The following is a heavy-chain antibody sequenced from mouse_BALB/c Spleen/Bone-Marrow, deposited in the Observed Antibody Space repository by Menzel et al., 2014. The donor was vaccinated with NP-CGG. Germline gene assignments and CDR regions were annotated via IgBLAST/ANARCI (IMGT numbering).Heavy chain of an antibody. CDR2: IYPGNGDT. Sequence: LQQSGAELVKPGASVKMSCKASGYTFISYNMHWVKQTPGQGLEWIGTIYPGNGDTSYNQKFKGKASLTADKSSSAACMQLSRLTAEDSAVCYWGGCNGDGGNYFDCWGQGTTLTVSS. D-gene: IGHD4-1*01. V-gene: IGHV1-12*01. J-gene: IGHJ2*01. CDR1: GYTFISYN. CDR3: GGCNGDGGNYFDC.